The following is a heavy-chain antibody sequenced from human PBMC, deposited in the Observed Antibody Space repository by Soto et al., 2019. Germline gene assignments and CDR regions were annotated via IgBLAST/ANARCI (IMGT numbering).Heavy chain of an antibody. V-gene: IGHV1-46*03. CDR2: INPSGGST. Sequence: QVQLVQSGAEVKKPGASVKVSCKASGYTFTSYYMHWVRQAPGQGLEWMGIINPSGGSTSYAQKFQGRVTINRDTSTSTVYMELSSRRSEDTAVYYCANQWWTANWFDPWGQGTLVTVSS. CDR3: ANQWWTANWFDP. J-gene: IGHJ5*02. D-gene: IGHD2-15*01. CDR1: GYTFTSYY.